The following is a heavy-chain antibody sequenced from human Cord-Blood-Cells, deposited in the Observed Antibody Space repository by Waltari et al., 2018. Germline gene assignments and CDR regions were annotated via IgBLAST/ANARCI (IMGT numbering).Heavy chain of an antibody. Sequence: QVQLVESGGGVVQPGRSLRLSCAASGFTFSSYGLHWVRQAPGKGLEWVAVLWYDGSNKYYAASVKGRFTISRDNSKNTLYLQMNSLRAEDTAVYYCARDRGIAVAGTDFDYWGQGTLVTVSS. V-gene: IGHV3-33*01. CDR3: ARDRGIAVAGTDFDY. D-gene: IGHD6-19*01. CDR2: LWYDGSNK. CDR1: GFTFSSYG. J-gene: IGHJ4*02.